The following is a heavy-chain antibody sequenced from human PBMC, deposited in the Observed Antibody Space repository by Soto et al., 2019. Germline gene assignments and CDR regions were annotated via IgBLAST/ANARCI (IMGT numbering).Heavy chain of an antibody. CDR2: ISAYNGNT. Sequence: ASVKVSCKPSPYTFTSYGISWVRQAPGQGLEWMGWISAYNGNTNYAQKLQGRVTMTTDTSTSTAYMELRSLRSDDTAVYYCAGGTAAGNLDYWGQGTLVTVSS. V-gene: IGHV1-18*01. J-gene: IGHJ4*02. CDR3: AGGTAAGNLDY. CDR1: PYTFTSYG. D-gene: IGHD6-13*01.